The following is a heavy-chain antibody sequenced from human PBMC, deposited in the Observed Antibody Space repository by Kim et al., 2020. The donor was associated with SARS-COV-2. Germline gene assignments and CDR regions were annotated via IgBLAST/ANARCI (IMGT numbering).Heavy chain of an antibody. CDR1: GGSISSSSYY. CDR3: ARRVIVATIGTDY. CDR2: IYYSGST. V-gene: IGHV4-39*01. J-gene: IGHJ4*02. D-gene: IGHD5-12*01. Sequence: SETLSLTCTVSGGSISSSSYYWGWIRQPPGKGLEWIGSIYYSGSTYYNPSLKSRVTISVDTSKNQFSLKLSSVTAADTAVYYCARRVIVATIGTDYWGQGTLVTVSS.